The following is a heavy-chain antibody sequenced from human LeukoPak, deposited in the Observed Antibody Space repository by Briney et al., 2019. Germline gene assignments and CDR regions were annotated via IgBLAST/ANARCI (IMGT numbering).Heavy chain of an antibody. Sequence: GESLKISCKGSGYRFTSYWIGWVRQMPGKGLEWMGIIYPGDSETRYSPSFQGQVSISVDKSISAAFLQWSSLKASDTAMYYCARSGFAGGSFDIWGQGTMVTVSS. V-gene: IGHV5-51*01. CDR1: GYRFTSYW. CDR2: IYPGDSET. D-gene: IGHD3-10*01. CDR3: ARSGFAGGSFDI. J-gene: IGHJ3*02.